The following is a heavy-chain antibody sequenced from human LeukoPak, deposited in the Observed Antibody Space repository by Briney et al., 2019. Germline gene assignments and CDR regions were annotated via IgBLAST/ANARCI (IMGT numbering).Heavy chain of an antibody. CDR2: INHSGSN. Sequence: PSETLSLTCAVYGGSFSGYYWSWIRQPPGKGLEWIGEINHSGSNNYNPSLKSRVTISVDTSKNQFSLKLSSVTAADTAVYYCARGGDCSSTSCTGAWGFDPWGQGTLVTVSS. V-gene: IGHV4-34*01. D-gene: IGHD2-2*01. CDR3: ARGGDCSSTSCTGAWGFDP. J-gene: IGHJ5*02. CDR1: GGSFSGYY.